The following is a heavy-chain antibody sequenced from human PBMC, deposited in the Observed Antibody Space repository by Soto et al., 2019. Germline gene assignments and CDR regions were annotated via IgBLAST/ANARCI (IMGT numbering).Heavy chain of an antibody. CDR3: ARDSSSWYSRGGAFDI. D-gene: IGHD6-13*01. Sequence: PSETLSLTCTVSGGSISSYYWSWIRQPPGKGLEWIGYIYYSGSTNYNPSLKSRVTISVDTSKNQFSLKLSSVTAADTAVYYCARDSSSWYSRGGAFDIWGQGTMVTVS. V-gene: IGHV4-59*01. CDR1: GGSISSYY. CDR2: IYYSGST. J-gene: IGHJ3*02.